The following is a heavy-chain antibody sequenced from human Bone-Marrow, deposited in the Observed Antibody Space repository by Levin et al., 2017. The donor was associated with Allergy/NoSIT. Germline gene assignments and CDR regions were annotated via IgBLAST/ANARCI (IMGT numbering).Heavy chain of an antibody. CDR1: GFIFTNYG. CDR2: IWFDGSDI. D-gene: IGHD3-16*01. CDR3: ARRLGDGIDY. J-gene: IGHJ4*02. Sequence: GESLKISCAVSGFIFTNYGMNWVRQAPGKGLEWVALIWFDGSDIYYADSVKGRFTISRDDSKNTLYLQMTSLRAEDTALYYCARRLGDGIDYWGQGTLVTVSS. V-gene: IGHV3-33*01.